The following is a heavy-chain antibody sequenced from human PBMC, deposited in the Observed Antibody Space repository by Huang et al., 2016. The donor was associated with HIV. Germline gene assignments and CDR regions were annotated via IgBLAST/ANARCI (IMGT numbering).Heavy chain of an antibody. CDR3: ATGFDTYYDI. CDR2: FAPEQGET. CDR1: GYTLTELS. Sequence: QVQLVQSGAEVKKPGASVKVSCKVSGYTLTELSIHWVRQAPGKGLEWMGGFAPEQGETNYAQNVQGRVTMTEDTSTDTADMELNSLRSEDTAVYYCATGFDTYYDIWGQGTMVIASS. D-gene: IGHD2-21*01. J-gene: IGHJ3*02. V-gene: IGHV1-24*01.